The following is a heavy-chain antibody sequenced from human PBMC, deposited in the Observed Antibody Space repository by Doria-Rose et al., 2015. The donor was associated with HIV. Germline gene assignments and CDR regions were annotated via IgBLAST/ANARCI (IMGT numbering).Heavy chain of an antibody. V-gene: IGHV2-26*01. Sequence: QVQLVQSGPVLVKPAETLTLTCTVSGVSLSSPGMGVSWIRQPPGKALEWLANIFSDDERSYKTSRKSRLTISRGTSKSQVVLTMTDMDPVDTATYYCARIKSSRWYHKYYFDFWGQGTPVIVSA. J-gene: IGHJ4*02. CDR1: GVSLSSPGMG. D-gene: IGHD6-13*01. CDR2: IFSDDER. CDR3: ARIKSSRWYHKYYFDF.